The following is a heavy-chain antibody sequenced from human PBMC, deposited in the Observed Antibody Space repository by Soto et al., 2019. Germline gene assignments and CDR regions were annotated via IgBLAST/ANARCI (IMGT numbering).Heavy chain of an antibody. CDR3: ARAPETPPIFGVVRPYFFDF. V-gene: IGHV4-31*03. D-gene: IGHD3-3*01. CDR1: GGSISSGGSY. J-gene: IGHJ4*02. Sequence: QVQLQESGPGLVKSPQTLSLTCTVSGGSISSGGSYWSWIRQRPGKGLEWIGYIFYSDSFYYTPSLKGRVVILADTSKNQFTLKLSSVTDADTAVYYCARAPETPPIFGVVRPYFFDFWGQGTLVTVSS. CDR2: IFYSDSF.